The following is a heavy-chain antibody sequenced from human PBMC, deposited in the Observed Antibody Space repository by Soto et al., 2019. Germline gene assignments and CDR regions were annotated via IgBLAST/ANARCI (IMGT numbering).Heavy chain of an antibody. CDR2: IWYDGSNK. Sequence: GSLRLSCVVSGFPFSSYGMHWVRQAPGKGLEWVAVIWYDGSNKYHADAVKGRLTISRDNSKNTLYLQMNSLRAEDTAVYYCARGLRFGETRPYYYYYYMDVWGKGT. CDR1: GFPFSSYG. D-gene: IGHD3-10*01. CDR3: ARGLRFGETRPYYYYYYMDV. V-gene: IGHV3-33*01. J-gene: IGHJ6*03.